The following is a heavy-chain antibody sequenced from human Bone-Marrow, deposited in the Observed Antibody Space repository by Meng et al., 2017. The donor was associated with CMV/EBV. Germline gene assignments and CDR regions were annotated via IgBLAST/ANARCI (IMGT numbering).Heavy chain of an antibody. V-gene: IGHV4-39*07. CDR1: GGSISSSSYY. CDR2: IYYSGST. J-gene: IGHJ6*02. Sequence: SETLSLPCTVSGGSISSSSYYWGWIRQPPGKGLEWIGSIYYSGSTYYNPSLKSRVTISVDTSKNQFSLKLSSVTAADTAMYYCARGYYDFWSGGGLDVWGQGTTVTVSS. CDR3: ARGYYDFWSGGGLDV. D-gene: IGHD3-3*01.